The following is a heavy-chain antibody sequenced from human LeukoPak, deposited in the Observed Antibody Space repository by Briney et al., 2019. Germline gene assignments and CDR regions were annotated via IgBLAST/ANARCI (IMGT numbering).Heavy chain of an antibody. CDR1: GGSFSGYY. V-gene: IGHV4-34*01. J-gene: IGHJ4*02. Sequence: SETLSLTCAVYGGSFSGYYWSWSRQPPGKGLEWIGEINNSGSTNYNPSLKSRVTISVDTSKNQFSLKLSSVTAADTAVYYCARGPDLYYFDYWGQGTLVTVSS. CDR2: INNSGST. CDR3: ARGPDLYYFDY.